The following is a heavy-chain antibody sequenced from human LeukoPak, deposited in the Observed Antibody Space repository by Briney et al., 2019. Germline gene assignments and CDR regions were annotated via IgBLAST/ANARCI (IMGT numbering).Heavy chain of an antibody. J-gene: IGHJ4*02. CDR3: ARRSSSWRFDY. V-gene: IGHV4-39*01. CDR2: IFHSGSA. CDR1: GGSISSSSYY. Sequence: SETLSLTCTVSGGSISSSSYYWGWLRQPPGKGLEWNGSIFHSGSAYYNPSLNSRVSISVDTSKNQLSMKLSSVTAADAAVYYCARRSSSWRFDYWGQGTLVTASS. D-gene: IGHD6-13*01.